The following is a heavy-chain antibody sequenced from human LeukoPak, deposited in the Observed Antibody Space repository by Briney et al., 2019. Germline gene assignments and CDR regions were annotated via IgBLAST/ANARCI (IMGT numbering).Heavy chain of an antibody. Sequence: ASVKVSCKASGYTFTSYYLHWVRQAPGQGLEWMGIINPSGGSTSYAQKFQGRVTMTGDTSTSTVYMELSSLRSEDTAVYYCARDVKGYYDSSGYYVFPLDYWGQGTLVTVSS. CDR1: GYTFTSYY. J-gene: IGHJ4*02. CDR3: ARDVKGYYDSSGYYVFPLDY. V-gene: IGHV1-46*01. D-gene: IGHD3-22*01. CDR2: INPSGGST.